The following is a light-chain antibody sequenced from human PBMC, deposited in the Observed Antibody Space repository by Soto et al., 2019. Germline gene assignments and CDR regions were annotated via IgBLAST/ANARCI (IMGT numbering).Light chain of an antibody. CDR1: SSDVGSFNR. J-gene: IGLJ1*01. Sequence: QSALTQPPSVSGSPGQSVSISCAGTSSDVGSFNRVSWYQQPPGTAPKLMIFEVTNRPSGVPDRFSGSKSDNTASLTISGLRAEDEADYYCSSYTSSSTYVFGTGTKVTVL. CDR2: EVT. CDR3: SSYTSSSTYV. V-gene: IGLV2-18*02.